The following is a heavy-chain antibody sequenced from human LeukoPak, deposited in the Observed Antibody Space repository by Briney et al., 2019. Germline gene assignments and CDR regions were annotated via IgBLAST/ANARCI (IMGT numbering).Heavy chain of an antibody. V-gene: IGHV4-34*01. Sequence: PSETLSLTCAVYGGSFSGYHWSWIRQPPGKGLEWIGEINHSGSTNYNPSLKSRVTISVDTSKNQFSLKLSSVTAADTAVYYCARTNPYDSSGQDWGQGTLVTVSS. CDR2: INHSGST. D-gene: IGHD3-22*01. CDR3: ARTNPYDSSGQD. CDR1: GGSFSGYH. J-gene: IGHJ4*02.